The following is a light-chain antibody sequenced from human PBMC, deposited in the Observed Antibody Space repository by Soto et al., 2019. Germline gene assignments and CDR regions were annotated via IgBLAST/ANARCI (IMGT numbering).Light chain of an antibody. CDR3: QQYNNWPPYT. V-gene: IGKV3-15*01. CDR2: GAS. Sequence: EIVMTQSPATLSVSPGERATLSCRASQSVSSNLAWYQQKPGQAPRLLIYGASTRATGIPARFSGSGSGTEFTLTISSLQSEDFAVYYCQQYNNWPPYTFSGGTKVEIK. CDR1: QSVSSN. J-gene: IGKJ4*01.